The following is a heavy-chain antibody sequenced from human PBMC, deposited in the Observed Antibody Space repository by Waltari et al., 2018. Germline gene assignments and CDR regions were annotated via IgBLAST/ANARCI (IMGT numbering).Heavy chain of an antibody. CDR1: GFTFSSYG. V-gene: IGHV3-30*02. D-gene: IGHD1-1*01. Sequence: QVQLVESGGGVVQPGGSRRLSCAASGFTFSSYGMHRVRQAPGKGLEWVAFIRYDGSNKYYADSVKGRFTISRDNSKNTLYLQMNSLRAEDTAVYYCAKVGYNWNDEAFDIWGQGTMVTVSS. CDR2: IRYDGSNK. CDR3: AKVGYNWNDEAFDI. J-gene: IGHJ3*02.